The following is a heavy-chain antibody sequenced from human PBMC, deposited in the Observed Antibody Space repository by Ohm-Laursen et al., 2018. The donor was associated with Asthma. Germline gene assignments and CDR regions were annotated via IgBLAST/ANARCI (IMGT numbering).Heavy chain of an antibody. Sequence: TLSLTCTVSGGSVSSGSYYWSWIRQPPGKGLEWIGYIYYSGSTNYNPSLKSRVTISVDTSKNQFSLKLSSVTAADTAVYYCARDPESWGQGTLVTVSS. CDR1: GGSVSSGSYY. CDR3: ARDPES. V-gene: IGHV4-61*01. CDR2: IYYSGST. J-gene: IGHJ5*02.